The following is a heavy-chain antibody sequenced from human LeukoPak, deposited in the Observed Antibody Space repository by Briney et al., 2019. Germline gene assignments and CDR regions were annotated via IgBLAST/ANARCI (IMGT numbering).Heavy chain of an antibody. D-gene: IGHD3-10*01. Sequence: GGSLTLSCAASGFTVSSNYMSWVRQAPGKGLEWVSVIYSGGSTYYADSVKGRFTISRDNSKNTMYLQMNSLRAEDTAVYYCARDRSMVRGVLPGHYYYYMDVWGKGTTVTVSS. V-gene: IGHV3-66*01. CDR2: IYSGGST. J-gene: IGHJ6*03. CDR1: GFTVSSNY. CDR3: ARDRSMVRGVLPGHYYYYMDV.